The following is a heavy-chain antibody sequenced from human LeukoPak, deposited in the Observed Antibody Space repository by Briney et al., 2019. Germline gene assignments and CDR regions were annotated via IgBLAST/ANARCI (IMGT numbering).Heavy chain of an antibody. D-gene: IGHD3-10*01. V-gene: IGHV1-46*01. CDR1: ESTFTSYY. CDR2: INPSGGST. Sequence: ASVKASCKASESTFTSYYMHWVRKAPGQGLEWMGIINPSGGSTSYAQKFQGRVTMTRDTSTSTVYMELSSLRSEDTAVYYCARDGNYGSGSYIPYYFDYWGQGTLVTVSS. CDR3: ARDGNYGSGSYIPYYFDY. J-gene: IGHJ4*02.